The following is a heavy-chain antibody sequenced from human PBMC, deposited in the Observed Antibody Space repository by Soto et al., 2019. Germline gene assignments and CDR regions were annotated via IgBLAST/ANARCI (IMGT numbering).Heavy chain of an antibody. CDR1: GGSISSYY. CDR2: IYYSGST. J-gene: IGHJ4*02. D-gene: IGHD6-13*01. Sequence: PSETLSLTCTASGGSISSYYWSWIRQPPGKGLEWIGYIYYSGSTNYNPSLKSRVTISVDTSKNQFSLKLSSVTAADTAVYYCARTSWAAAYFDYWGQGTLVTVSS. V-gene: IGHV4-59*01. CDR3: ARTSWAAAYFDY.